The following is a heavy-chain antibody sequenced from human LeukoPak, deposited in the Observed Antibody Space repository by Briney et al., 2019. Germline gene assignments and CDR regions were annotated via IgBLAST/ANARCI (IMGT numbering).Heavy chain of an antibody. V-gene: IGHV1-2*02. J-gene: IGHJ4*02. CDR3: ARDLVGYYGSGSEPSDY. CDR1: GYTFTGYY. D-gene: IGHD3-10*01. Sequence: GASVKVSCKASGYTFTGYYMHWVRQAPGQGLEWMGWINPSSGGTNYAQKFQGRVTMTRDTSISTAYMELSRLRSDDTAVYYCARDLVGYYGSGSEPSDYWGQGTLVTVSS. CDR2: INPSSGGT.